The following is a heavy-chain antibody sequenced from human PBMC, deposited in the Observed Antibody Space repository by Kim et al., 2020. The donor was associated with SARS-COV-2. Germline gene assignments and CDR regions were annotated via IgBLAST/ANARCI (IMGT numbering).Heavy chain of an antibody. Sequence: GWSLRLSCAASGFISGYYAMHWVRQVPGKGLACFSGINWNSDTIGYADSVKGRFTISRDNTNKSLYLQMNGLRPEDTALYYCAKMGAVKSYFFYGMDVWGQGTTVTVSS. CDR1: GFISGYYA. V-gene: IGHV3-9*02. J-gene: IGHJ6*01. D-gene: IGHD1-26*01. CDR3: AKMGAVKSYFFYGMDV. CDR2: INWNSDTI.